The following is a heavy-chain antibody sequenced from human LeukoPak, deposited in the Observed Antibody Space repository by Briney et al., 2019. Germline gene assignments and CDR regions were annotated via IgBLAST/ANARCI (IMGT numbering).Heavy chain of an antibody. J-gene: IGHJ4*02. CDR2: INPSGGST. CDR3: ARVSSGSTFDY. Sequence: GASVKVSCKTSGCTITSYYMHWVRQAPGQGLEWMGIINPSGGSTSYTQKFQGRVTMTRDTSTSTVYMELSSLTSEDTAVYYCARVSSGSTFDYWGQGTLVTVSS. V-gene: IGHV1-46*01. D-gene: IGHD1-26*01. CDR1: GCTITSYY.